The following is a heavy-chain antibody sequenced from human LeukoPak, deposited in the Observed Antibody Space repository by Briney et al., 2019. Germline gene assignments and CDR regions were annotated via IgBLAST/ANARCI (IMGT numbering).Heavy chain of an antibody. CDR2: ISYDGSNK. J-gene: IGHJ6*02. V-gene: IGHV3-30*09. Sequence: PGGSLRLSCAASGFAFSTSTMHCVRQAPGKGLEWVAVISYDGSNKFYADSVKGRFAISRDNSKNTLYLQMNSLRGYDSAVYYCARPLSNGYFHDSGGYYPYAMDVWGQGTTVTVSS. CDR1: GFAFSTST. CDR3: ARPLSNGYFHDSGGYYPYAMDV. D-gene: IGHD3-22*01.